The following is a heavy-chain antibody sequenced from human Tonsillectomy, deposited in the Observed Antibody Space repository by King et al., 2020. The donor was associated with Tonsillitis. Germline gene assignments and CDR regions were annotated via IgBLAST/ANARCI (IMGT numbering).Heavy chain of an antibody. V-gene: IGHV1-46*03. CDR3: ARGDLLRFLEWFPHFDY. J-gene: IGHJ4*02. Sequence: QLVQSGAEVKKPGASVKVSCKASGYTFTSYYIHWVRQAPGQGLEWMGIINPSGSSTSYAQKLQGRVTMTRDTSTSTVYRELSRLRSEDTAVYYCARGDLLRFLEWFPHFDYWGQGTLVTVSS. CDR1: GYTFTSYY. D-gene: IGHD3-3*01. CDR2: INPSGSST.